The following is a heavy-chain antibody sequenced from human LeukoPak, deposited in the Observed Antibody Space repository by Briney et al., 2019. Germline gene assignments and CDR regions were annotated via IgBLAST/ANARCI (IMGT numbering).Heavy chain of an antibody. CDR1: GYTFTGYY. V-gene: IGHV1-2*02. D-gene: IGHD3-9*01. CDR3: ARFRYDILTGYFENWFDP. Sequence: ASVKVSCKASGYTFTGYYMHWVRQAPGQGLEWMGWINPNSGGTNYAQKFQGRVTMTRDTSISTAYMELSRLRSDDTAVYYCARFRYDILTGYFENWFDPWGRGTLVTVSS. J-gene: IGHJ5*02. CDR2: INPNSGGT.